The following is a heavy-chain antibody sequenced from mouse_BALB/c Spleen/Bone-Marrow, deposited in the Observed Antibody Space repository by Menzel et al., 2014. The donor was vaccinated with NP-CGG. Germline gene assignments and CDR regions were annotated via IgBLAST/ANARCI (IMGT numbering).Heavy chain of an antibody. CDR3: ARDVPLYDVGYFDY. Sequence: EVKLVESGGGLVQPGGSRKLSCAASGFTFXSFGMHWVRQAPEKGLEWVAYISSGSSTIYYADTVKGRFTISRDNPKNTLFLQMTSLRSEDTAMYYCARDVPLYDVGYFDYWGQGTTLTVSS. CDR1: GFTFXSFG. J-gene: IGHJ2*01. CDR2: ISSGSSTI. D-gene: IGHD2-14*01. V-gene: IGHV5-17*02.